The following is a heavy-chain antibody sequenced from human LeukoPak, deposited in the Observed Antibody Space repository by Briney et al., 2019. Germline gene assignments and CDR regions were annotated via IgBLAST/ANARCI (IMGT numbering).Heavy chain of an antibody. CDR3: ARGGAREYYDILTTSRFDY. CDR2: INPNSGGT. CDR1: GGTFSSYA. D-gene: IGHD3-9*01. Sequence: ASVKVSCKASGGTFSSYAISWVRQAPGQGLEWMGWINPNSGGTNYAQKFQGRVTMTRDTSISTAYMELSRLRSDNTAVYYCARGGAREYYDILTTSRFDYWGQGTLVTVSS. J-gene: IGHJ4*02. V-gene: IGHV1-2*02.